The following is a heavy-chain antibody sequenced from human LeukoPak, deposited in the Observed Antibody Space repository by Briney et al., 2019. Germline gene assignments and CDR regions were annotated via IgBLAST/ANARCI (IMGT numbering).Heavy chain of an antibody. CDR3: TTDAGYSSGWYNY. J-gene: IGHJ4*02. D-gene: IGHD6-19*01. Sequence: GGSLRLSCAASGFIFSNAYMKWVRQAPGKGLEWVGRIKSKTEGGTIDYAAPVKGRLTISRDDSKNMVYLQMNSLETEDTAVYYCTTDAGYSSGWYNYWGQGILVTVSS. V-gene: IGHV3-15*01. CDR2: IKSKTEGGTI. CDR1: GFIFSNAY.